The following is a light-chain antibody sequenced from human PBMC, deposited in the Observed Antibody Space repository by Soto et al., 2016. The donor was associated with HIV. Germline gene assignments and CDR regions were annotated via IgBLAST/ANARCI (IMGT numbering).Light chain of an antibody. CDR2: DAS. CDR1: QSISTY. Sequence: DIQMTQSPSSLSLSIGDRVSITCRASQSISTYLHWYQQKPGRAPKFLIYDASSLQSGVPSRFSGRGSGTDFTLTISDLQHEDLATYYCQQSSRTPRTFGQGTKVEI. CDR3: QQSSRTPRT. V-gene: IGKV1-39*01. J-gene: IGKJ1*01.